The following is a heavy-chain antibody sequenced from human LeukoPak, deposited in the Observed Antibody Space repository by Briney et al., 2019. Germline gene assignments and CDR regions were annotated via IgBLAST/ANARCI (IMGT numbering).Heavy chain of an antibody. CDR1: GFTFSSYS. CDR2: ISSSSSYI. Sequence: KPGGSLRLXCAASGFTFSSYSMNWVRQAPGKGLEWVSSISSSSSYIYYADSVKGRFTISRDNAKNSLYLQMNSLRAEDTAVYYCVRDLEYYYGSGRMGMTYYFDYWGQGTLVTVSS. CDR3: VRDLEYYYGSGRMGMTYYFDY. D-gene: IGHD3-10*01. J-gene: IGHJ4*02. V-gene: IGHV3-21*01.